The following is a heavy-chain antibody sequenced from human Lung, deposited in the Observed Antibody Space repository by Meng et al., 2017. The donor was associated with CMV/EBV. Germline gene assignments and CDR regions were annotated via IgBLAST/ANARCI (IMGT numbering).Heavy chain of an antibody. CDR2: ISAYNANT. CDR3: ARVEVGITSGDY. D-gene: IGHD1-26*01. Sequence: VEMVNREVGVKTPGLSVMVSCKASRDIFASFGVQWVRQAPGQGLEWMGWISAYNANTNYAQNLQGRVTMTTDTSTSTAYMELRSLRSDDTAVYYCARVEVGITSGDYWGQGTLVTVFS. V-gene: IGHV1-18*01. CDR1: RDIFASFG. J-gene: IGHJ4*02.